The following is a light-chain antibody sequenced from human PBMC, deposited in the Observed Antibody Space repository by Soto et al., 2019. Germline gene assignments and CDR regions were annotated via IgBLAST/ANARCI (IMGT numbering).Light chain of an antibody. J-gene: IGKJ4*01. CDR2: DAS. V-gene: IGKV3-20*01. CDR1: QSVSSN. CDR3: QQFSSYPLT. Sequence: IVLTQSPCTLSVSPGERATLSCRASQSVSSNLAWHQQKPGQAPRILMYDASTRATGIPDRFSGGGSGTDFTLTISRLEPEDFAVYYCQQFSSYPLTFGGGTKVDIK.